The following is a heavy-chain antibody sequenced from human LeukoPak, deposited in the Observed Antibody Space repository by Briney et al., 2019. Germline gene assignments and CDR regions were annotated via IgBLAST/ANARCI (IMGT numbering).Heavy chain of an antibody. D-gene: IGHD3-16*01. J-gene: IGHJ4*02. CDR2: IFYSGST. Sequence: TSQTLSLTCTVSGGSISSGDYYWSWIRQPPGKGLEWIGYIFYSGSTNYNPSLKSRVTMSLDTSKNQFSLKLNSVTAADTAVYYCARTLPGGLFDYWGQGTLVTVSS. V-gene: IGHV4-30-4*01. CDR1: GGSISSGDYY. CDR3: ARTLPGGLFDY.